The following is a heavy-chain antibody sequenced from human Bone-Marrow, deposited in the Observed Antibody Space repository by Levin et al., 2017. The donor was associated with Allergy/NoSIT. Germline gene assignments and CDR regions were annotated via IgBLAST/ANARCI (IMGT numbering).Heavy chain of an antibody. CDR2: IFPSGTT. J-gene: IGHJ4*02. CDR1: GGSIRSYY. Sequence: SETLSLTCTVSGGSIRSYYWSWIRQPAGKGLEWIGRIFPSGTTSHNPSLKSRVTMSVDTSKNHFSLNLNSVTAADTAVYYCARIGIYRYFDYWGQGTLVTVSS. V-gene: IGHV4-4*07. CDR3: ARIGIYRYFDY. D-gene: IGHD1-14*01.